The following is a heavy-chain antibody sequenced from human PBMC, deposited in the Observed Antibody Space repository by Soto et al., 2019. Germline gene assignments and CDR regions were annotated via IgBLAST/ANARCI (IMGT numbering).Heavy chain of an antibody. CDR2: SSAYNGNT. Sequence: QVQLVQSGAEVKKPGASVKVSCKASGYTFTSYGISWVRQAPGQGREWMGWSSAYNGNTTYARELQGRATMTTDTSTRPAYMELRSLRSDDTAVYYCARDSPPLGYWGQGTLVTVSS. CDR3: ARDSPPLGY. CDR1: GYTFTSYG. V-gene: IGHV1-18*01. J-gene: IGHJ4*02.